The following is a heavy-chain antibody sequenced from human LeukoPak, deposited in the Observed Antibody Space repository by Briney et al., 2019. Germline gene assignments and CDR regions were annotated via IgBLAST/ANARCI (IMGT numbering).Heavy chain of an antibody. Sequence: ASVKVSCKASGYTFTSYYMHWVRQAPGQGLEWMGIINPSGGSTSYAQKFQGSVTMTRDTSTSTVYMELSSLRSEDTAVYYCARTPDLWFGEKEPSTTPSYGMDVWGKGTTVTVSS. CDR3: ARTPDLWFGEKEPSTTPSYGMDV. J-gene: IGHJ6*04. D-gene: IGHD3-10*01. CDR2: INPSGGST. CDR1: GYTFTSYY. V-gene: IGHV1-46*01.